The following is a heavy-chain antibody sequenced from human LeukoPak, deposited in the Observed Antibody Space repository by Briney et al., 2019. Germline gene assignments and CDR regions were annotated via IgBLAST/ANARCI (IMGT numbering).Heavy chain of an antibody. CDR1: RDPIRSDRFY. CDR3: ARDRSSGWLNWFDP. D-gene: IGHD6-19*01. Sequence: SQTLSLTCTVSRDPIRSDRFYWNWIRQPAGKGLQWIGRIYASGNTNYNPPLKSRVTISLDTSRNRFSLNLRSVTATDTAVYFCARDRSSGWLNWFDPWGQGTLVTVSP. J-gene: IGHJ5*02. V-gene: IGHV4-61*02. CDR2: IYASGNT.